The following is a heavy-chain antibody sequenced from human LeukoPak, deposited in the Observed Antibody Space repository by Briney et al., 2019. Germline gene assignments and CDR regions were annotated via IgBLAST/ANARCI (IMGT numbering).Heavy chain of an antibody. J-gene: IGHJ4*02. CDR1: GGSISSYY. CDR2: IYHSGST. Sequence: SETLFLTCTVSGGSISSYYWSWIRQPPGKGLEWIGSIYHSGSTYYNPSLKSRVTIPVDTSKNQFSLKLSSVTAADTAVYYCARGLITMARYLDYWGQGTLVTVSS. D-gene: IGHD3-10*01. V-gene: IGHV4-38-2*02. CDR3: ARGLITMARYLDY.